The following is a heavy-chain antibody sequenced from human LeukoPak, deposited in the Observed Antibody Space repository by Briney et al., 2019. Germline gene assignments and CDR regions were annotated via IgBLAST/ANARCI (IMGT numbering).Heavy chain of an antibody. CDR1: GFTFSSYA. V-gene: IGHV3-23*01. J-gene: IGHJ4*02. D-gene: IGHD3-3*01. Sequence: GGSLRLSCAASGFTFSSYAMSWVRQAPGKGLEWVSAISGSCGSTYYADSVKGRFTISRDNSKNTLYLQMNSLRAEDTAVYYCAKDPSLITIFGVDFDYWGQGTLVTVSS. CDR3: AKDPSLITIFGVDFDY. CDR2: ISGSCGST.